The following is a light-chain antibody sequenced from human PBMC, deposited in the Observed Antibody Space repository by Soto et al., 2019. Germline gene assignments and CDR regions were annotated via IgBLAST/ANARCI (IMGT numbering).Light chain of an antibody. Sequence: EIVMTQSPATLSVSPGERATLSCRASQSVSSYYLAWYQQKPGQAPRLLIYGASSRATGIPDRFSGSGSGTDFTITISRLEPEDCEVYDGQQYDRPTGTFGQGTKVEIK. CDR1: QSVSSYY. J-gene: IGKJ1*01. CDR3: QQYDRPTGT. CDR2: GAS. V-gene: IGKV3-20*01.